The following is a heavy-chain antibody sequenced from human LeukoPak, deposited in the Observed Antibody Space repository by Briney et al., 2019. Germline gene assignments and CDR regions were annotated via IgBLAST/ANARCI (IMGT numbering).Heavy chain of an antibody. V-gene: IGHV1-69*13. J-gene: IGHJ6*03. D-gene: IGHD3-10*01. CDR2: IIPIFGTA. CDR1: GGTFSSYA. CDR3: AREIENWGRGSGSYQGLMDV. Sequence: GASVKVSCKASGGTFSSYAISWVRQAPGQGLEWMGGIIPIFGTANYAQKLQGRVTITADESTSTAYMELSSLRSEDTAVYYCAREIENWGRGSGSYQGLMDVWGKGTTVTISS.